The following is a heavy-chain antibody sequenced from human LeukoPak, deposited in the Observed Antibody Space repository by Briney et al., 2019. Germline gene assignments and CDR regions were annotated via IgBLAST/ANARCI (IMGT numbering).Heavy chain of an antibody. Sequence: GESLRLSCAASGLTFSDYYMSWIRQAPGKGLEWVSYISSSGSTIYYADSVKGRFTISRDNAKNSLYLQMNSLRAEDTAVYYCARAVVDILTGYYYYYYYGMDVWGQGTTVTVSS. CDR1: GLTFSDYY. J-gene: IGHJ6*02. CDR3: ARAVVDILTGYYYYYYYGMDV. V-gene: IGHV3-11*01. CDR2: ISSSGSTI. D-gene: IGHD3-9*01.